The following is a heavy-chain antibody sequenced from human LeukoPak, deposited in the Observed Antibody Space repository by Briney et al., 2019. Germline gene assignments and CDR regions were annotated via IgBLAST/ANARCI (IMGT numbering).Heavy chain of an antibody. Sequence: GGSLRLSCAASGFTFSSYAMHWVRQAPGKGLEWVAVISYDGSNKYYADSVKGRFTISRDNSKNTLYLQMNSLRAEDTAVYYCARGSGYCSGGSCYTVSDYWGQGTLVTVSS. CDR2: ISYDGSNK. CDR1: GFTFSSYA. J-gene: IGHJ4*02. V-gene: IGHV3-30-3*01. CDR3: ARGSGYCSGGSCYTVSDY. D-gene: IGHD2-15*01.